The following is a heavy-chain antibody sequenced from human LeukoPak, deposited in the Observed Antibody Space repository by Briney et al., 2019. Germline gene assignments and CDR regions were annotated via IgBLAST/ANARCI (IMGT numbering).Heavy chain of an antibody. CDR3: AKPYCGGDCYSGAPDFDY. CDR1: GFTFSDYY. D-gene: IGHD2-21*01. Sequence: GGSLRLSCAASGFTFSDYYMSWIRQAPGKGLEWVSYISSSGSTIYYADSVKGRFTISRDNAKNSLYLQMNSLRAEDTAVYYCAKPYCGGDCYSGAPDFDYWGQGTLVTVSS. V-gene: IGHV3-11*01. CDR2: ISSSGSTI. J-gene: IGHJ4*02.